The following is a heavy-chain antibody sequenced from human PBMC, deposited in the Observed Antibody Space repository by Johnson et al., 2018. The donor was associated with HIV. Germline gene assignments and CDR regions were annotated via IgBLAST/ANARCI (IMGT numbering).Heavy chain of an antibody. D-gene: IGHD3-22*01. Sequence: EVQLVESGGGLVQPGGSLRLSCAASGFTFSTYWMSWVRQAPGKGLEWVANIKQDGTEKYYVDSVKGRFTISRDNVKNSLYLQMNSLRAEDTAVYFCARASNYYASFGYYRRGCGSDIWGQGTMVTVSS. CDR1: GFTFSTYW. J-gene: IGHJ3*02. V-gene: IGHV3-7*05. CDR3: ARASNYYASFGYYRRGCGSDI. CDR2: IKQDGTEK.